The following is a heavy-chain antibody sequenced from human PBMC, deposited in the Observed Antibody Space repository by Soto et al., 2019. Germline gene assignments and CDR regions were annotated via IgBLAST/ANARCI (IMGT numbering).Heavy chain of an antibody. V-gene: IGHV4-59*01. Sequence: SETLSLTCSVSGGSISGSYWSWIRQSPGKGLEWLGYVYYTGSTNYSPSLRSRVSISVDTSKNEFSLRLSSVAAADTAVYFCARSVAVPGAHIDYWGQGTQVTVPQ. D-gene: IGHD6-19*01. CDR1: GGSISGSY. CDR2: VYYTGST. J-gene: IGHJ4*02. CDR3: ARSVAVPGAHIDY.